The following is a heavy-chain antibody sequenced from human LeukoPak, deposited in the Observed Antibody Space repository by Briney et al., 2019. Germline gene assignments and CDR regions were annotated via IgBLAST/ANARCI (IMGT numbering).Heavy chain of an antibody. CDR3: VGSAGWLFDY. CDR2: IKQDGSEK. CDR1: GFTFSSYW. V-gene: IGHV3-7*01. Sequence: GGSLRLSCSASGFTFSSYWMHWVRQAPGEGLEWVAIIKQDGSEKFYVDSVKGRFTVSRDNIKNLLYLQMNTLRVEDTGVYYCVGSAGWLFDYWGQGTLVTVSS. J-gene: IGHJ4*02. D-gene: IGHD3-10*01.